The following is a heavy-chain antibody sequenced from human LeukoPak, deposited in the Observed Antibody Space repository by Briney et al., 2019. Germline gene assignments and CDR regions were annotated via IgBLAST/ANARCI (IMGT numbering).Heavy chain of an antibody. CDR1: GGSISSYY. V-gene: IGHV4-59*01. CDR3: ARGVRQSGSAGLDYFDY. Sequence: SETLSLTCTVSGGSISSYYWSWIRQPPGKGLEWIGYIYYSGSTNYNPSLKSRVTISVDTSKNQFSLKLSSVTAADTAVYYCARGVRQSGSAGLDYFDYWGQGTLVTVSS. CDR2: IYYSGST. J-gene: IGHJ4*02. D-gene: IGHD5-12*01.